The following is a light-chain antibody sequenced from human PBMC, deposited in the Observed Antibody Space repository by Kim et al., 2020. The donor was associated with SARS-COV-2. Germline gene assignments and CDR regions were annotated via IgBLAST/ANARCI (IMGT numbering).Light chain of an antibody. CDR3: NTYTADNIYV. CDR2: DVD. CDR1: SSDIGYYNY. V-gene: IGLV2-14*03. Sequence: QSALTQPAAVSGSPGQSITISCTGTSSDIGYYNYDSWYQQRPGEAPNLIIYDVDIRPSGVSDRFSGSKSGNTVFLSISGLQADDEADYYCNTYTADNIYVFGTGTRVSVL. J-gene: IGLJ1*01.